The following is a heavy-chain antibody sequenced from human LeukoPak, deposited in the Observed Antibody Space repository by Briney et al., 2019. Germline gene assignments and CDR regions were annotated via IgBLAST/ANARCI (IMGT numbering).Heavy chain of an antibody. CDR2: IYYSGST. V-gene: IGHV4-59*01. Sequence: TLSLTCXGXGGSXRSYYWSWIRPPPGKGLEGIGYIYYSGSTNYNPSLKSRVTISVDTSKNQFSLKLSSVTAADTAVYYCARASTYYYGSGSYKYFDYWGQGTLVTVSS. CDR1: GGSXRSYY. CDR3: ARASTYYYGSGSYKYFDY. J-gene: IGHJ4*02. D-gene: IGHD3-10*01.